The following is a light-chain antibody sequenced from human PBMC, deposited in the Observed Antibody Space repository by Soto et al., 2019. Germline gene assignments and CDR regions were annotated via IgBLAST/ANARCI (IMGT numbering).Light chain of an antibody. CDR1: NSNSGSNY. J-gene: IGLJ3*02. CDR2: RDN. CDR3: AAWDDSLSGPV. V-gene: IGLV1-47*01. Sequence: QSVLTQPPSASGAPGQRVTISCSGSNSNSGSNYVYWYQQLPGTAPKLLIYRDNQRPSGVPDRFSGSKSGTSASLAISGLRSEDEADYYCAAWDDSLSGPVFGGGTKLTVL.